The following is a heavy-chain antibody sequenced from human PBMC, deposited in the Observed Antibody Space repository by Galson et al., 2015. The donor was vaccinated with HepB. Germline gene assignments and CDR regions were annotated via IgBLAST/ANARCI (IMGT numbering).Heavy chain of an antibody. V-gene: IGHV3-9*01. CDR1: GFTFDDYA. D-gene: IGHD1-26*01. Sequence: SLRLSCAASGFTFDDYAMHWVRQAPGKGLEYVSGISWNGGSVGYADSVKGRFTISRDNAKNSLYLQMNSLRVEDTALYYCAKGFSGGAYSGDDYWGQGTLVTVSS. J-gene: IGHJ4*02. CDR3: AKGFSGGAYSGDDY. CDR2: ISWNGGSV.